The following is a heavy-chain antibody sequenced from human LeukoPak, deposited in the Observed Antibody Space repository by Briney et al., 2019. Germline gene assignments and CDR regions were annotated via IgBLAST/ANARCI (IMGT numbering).Heavy chain of an antibody. CDR1: GYTFISNG. CDR2: MNPNSGNT. J-gene: IGHJ4*02. D-gene: IGHD4-17*01. V-gene: IGHV1-8*01. CDR3: ARAYTVTRLGY. Sequence: ATVKVSCKASGYTFISNGINWVRQATGQGLGWMGWMNPNSGNTGYAQKFQGRVTITRNTSISTAYMELSSLRSEDTAVYYCARAYTVTRLGYWGQGTLVTVSS.